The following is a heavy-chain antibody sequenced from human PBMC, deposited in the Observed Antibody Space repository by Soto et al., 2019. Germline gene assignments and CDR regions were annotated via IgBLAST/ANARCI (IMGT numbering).Heavy chain of an antibody. D-gene: IGHD6-13*01. CDR2: ISYDGSNK. CDR1: GFTFSSYG. Sequence: GGSLRLSCAASGFTFSSYGMHWVRQAPGKGLEWVAVISYDGSNKHYADSVKGRFTISRDNSKNTLYLQMNSLRAEDTAVYYCAKDLSRECSSMYSFYYGMELWAQATTVTV. CDR3: AKDLSRECSSMYSFYYGMEL. J-gene: IGHJ6*02. V-gene: IGHV3-30*18.